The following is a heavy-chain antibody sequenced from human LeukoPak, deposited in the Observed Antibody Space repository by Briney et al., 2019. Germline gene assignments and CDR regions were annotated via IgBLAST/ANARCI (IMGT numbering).Heavy chain of an antibody. CDR3: AREAISAGPSYYYYGMDV. CDR2: INPNSGGT. V-gene: IGHV1-2*02. J-gene: IGHJ6*02. D-gene: IGHD1-14*01. Sequence: ASVKVSCKASGYTFTGHYMHWVRQAPGQGLEWMGWINPNSGGTNYAQKFQGRVTMTRDTSISTAYMELSRLRSDDTAVYYCAREAISAGPSYYYYGMDVWGQGTTVTVSS. CDR1: GYTFTGHY.